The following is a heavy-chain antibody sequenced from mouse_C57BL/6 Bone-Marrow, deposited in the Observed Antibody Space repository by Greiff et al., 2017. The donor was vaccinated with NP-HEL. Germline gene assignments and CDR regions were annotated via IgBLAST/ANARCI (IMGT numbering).Heavy chain of an antibody. V-gene: IGHV14-4*01. D-gene: IGHD2-5*01. CDR1: GFNIKDDY. J-gene: IGHJ2*01. CDR2: IDPENGDT. CDR3: TINYSNYFDY. Sequence: VHVKQSGAELVRPGASVKLSCTASGFNIKDDYMHWVKQRPEQGLEWIGWIDPENGDTEYASKFQGKATITADTSSNTAYLQLSSLTSEDTAVYYCTINYSNYFDYWGQGTTLTVSS.